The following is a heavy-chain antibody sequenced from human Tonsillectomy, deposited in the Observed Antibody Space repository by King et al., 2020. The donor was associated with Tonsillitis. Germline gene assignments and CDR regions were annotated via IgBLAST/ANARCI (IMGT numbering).Heavy chain of an antibody. V-gene: IGHV3-30*02. D-gene: IGHD1-1*01. Sequence: VQLVESGGGVVQPGGSLRLSCAASGFTFSSYGMHWVRQAPGKGLEWVAFIRYDGSNKYYADSVKGRFTISRDNSKNTLYLQMNSLRAEDTAVYYCAKARSRGLQLDYYYYGMDVWGQGTTVTVSS. CDR2: IRYDGSNK. CDR1: GFTFSSYG. CDR3: AKARSRGLQLDYYYYGMDV. J-gene: IGHJ6*02.